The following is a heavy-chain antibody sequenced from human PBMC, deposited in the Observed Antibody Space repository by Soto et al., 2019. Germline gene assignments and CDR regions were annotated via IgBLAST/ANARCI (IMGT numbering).Heavy chain of an antibody. CDR1: GFTFSSYA. V-gene: IGHV3-23*01. CDR3: AKSYSSGWYHYYFGMDV. D-gene: IGHD6-19*01. Sequence: GGSLRLSCAASGFTFSSYAMSCVRQAPGKGLEWVSAISGSGGSTYYADPVKGRFTISRDNSKNTLYLQMNSLRAEDTAVYYCAKSYSSGWYHYYFGMDVWGQGTTVTVSS. J-gene: IGHJ6*02. CDR2: ISGSGGST.